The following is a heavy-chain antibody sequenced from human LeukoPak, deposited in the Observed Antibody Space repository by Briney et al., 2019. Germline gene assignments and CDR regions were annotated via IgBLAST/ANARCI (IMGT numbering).Heavy chain of an antibody. CDR1: GGSFSGYY. J-gene: IGHJ4*02. CDR2: INHSGST. V-gene: IGHV4-34*01. D-gene: IGHD5-12*01. CDR3: ARYSGYATY. Sequence: SETLSLICAVYGGSFSGYYWSWIRQPPGKGLEWIGEINHSGSTNYNPSLKSRVTISVDTSKNQFSLQLSSVTAADTAVYYCARYSGYATYWGQGTLVTVSS.